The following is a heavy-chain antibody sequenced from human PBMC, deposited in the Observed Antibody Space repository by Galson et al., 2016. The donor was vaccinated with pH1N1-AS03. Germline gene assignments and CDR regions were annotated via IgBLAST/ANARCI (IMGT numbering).Heavy chain of an antibody. J-gene: IGHJ4*02. V-gene: IGHV3-66*01. CDR2: IFSDGST. Sequence: SLRLSCAGSGFTVSNYFMNWVRQVPGKRLEWVSVIFSDGSTKYADSVNGRFTMSRDNSRNTVYLHMDNLRVEDTALYYCARDLMDWGQGTLVIVSS. CDR3: ARDLMD. CDR1: GFTVSNYF.